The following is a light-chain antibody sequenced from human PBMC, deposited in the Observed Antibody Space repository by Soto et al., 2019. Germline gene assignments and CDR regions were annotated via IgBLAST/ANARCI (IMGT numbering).Light chain of an antibody. Sequence: QSALTQPASVSGSLGQSITISCTGTSSDIGYYDYVSWYQQHPGKAPKLVIYEVTNRPSGVSNRFSGSKSGNTASLTISGLQAEDEADYYCSSYTGISTDVFGTGTKLTVL. V-gene: IGLV2-14*01. CDR2: EVT. CDR3: SSYTGISTDV. J-gene: IGLJ1*01. CDR1: SSDIGYYDY.